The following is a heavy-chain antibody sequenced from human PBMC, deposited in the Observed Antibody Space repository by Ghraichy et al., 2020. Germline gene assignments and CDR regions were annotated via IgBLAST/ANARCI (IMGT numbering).Heavy chain of an antibody. Sequence: GGSLRLSCATSGFRFRDHYMSWIRQAPGKGLEWVSLISRNGRDTNYADSVRGRFTISRDNAKNSLYLQLNTLRVEDTAVYYCVREGQELGKSGFDLWGQGTIVTVSS. CDR2: ISRNGRDT. J-gene: IGHJ5*02. CDR3: VREGQELGKSGFDL. D-gene: IGHD1-7*01. CDR1: GFRFRDHY. V-gene: IGHV3-11*06.